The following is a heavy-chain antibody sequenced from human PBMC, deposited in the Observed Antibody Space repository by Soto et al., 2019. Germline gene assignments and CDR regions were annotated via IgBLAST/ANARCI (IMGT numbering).Heavy chain of an antibody. J-gene: IGHJ3*02. CDR2: ISSSSSYI. V-gene: IGHV3-21*01. Sequence: EVQLVESGGGLGKPGGSLRLSCAASGFTFSSYSMNWVRQAPGKGLEWVSSISSSSSYIYYADSVKGRFTISRDNAKNSLYLQMNRLRAADTAVYYCARDRQKSSGYYDHDAFDIWGQGTMVTVSS. CDR3: ARDRQKSSGYYDHDAFDI. D-gene: IGHD3-22*01. CDR1: GFTFSSYS.